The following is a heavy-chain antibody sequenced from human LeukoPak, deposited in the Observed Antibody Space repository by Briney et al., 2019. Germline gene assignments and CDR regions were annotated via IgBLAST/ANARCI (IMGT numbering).Heavy chain of an antibody. D-gene: IGHD3-22*01. Sequence: ASVKVSCKASGYSFATYDIYWVRQATGQGLEWLGWVSPNNGNTGYAQKFQDRVIITTDVPRSTAYLHLSSLRSDDTAVYYCAKETIRYYYDSSGYYPEPFDYWGQGTLVTVSS. CDR3: AKETIRYYYDSSGYYPEPFDY. CDR2: VSPNNGNT. J-gene: IGHJ4*02. V-gene: IGHV1-8*03. CDR1: GYSFATYD.